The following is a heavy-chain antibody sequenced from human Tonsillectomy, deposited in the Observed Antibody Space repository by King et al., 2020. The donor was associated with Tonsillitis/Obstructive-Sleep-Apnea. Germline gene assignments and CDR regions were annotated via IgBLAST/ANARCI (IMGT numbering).Heavy chain of an antibody. CDR2: IFSNDEK. CDR3: ARIRAVAGTVYYNGMDG. CDR1: GFSLSNARMG. V-gene: IGHV2-26*01. Sequence: TLKESGPVLVKPTETLTLTCTVSGFSLSNARMGVSWIRQPPGNALEWLAHIFSNDEKSYSTSLKSRLTVSKDTSKSQVVLTMTNMDPVDTATYYCARIRAVAGTVYYNGMDGWGQGATVTVSS. D-gene: IGHD6-19*01. J-gene: IGHJ6*02.